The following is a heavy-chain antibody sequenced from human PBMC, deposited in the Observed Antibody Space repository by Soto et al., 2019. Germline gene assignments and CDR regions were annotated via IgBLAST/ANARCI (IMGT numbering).Heavy chain of an antibody. D-gene: IGHD3-3*01. CDR1: GFTFSAYA. Sequence: GGSLRLSCAASGFTFSAYAMNWVRQTAGKGLEWVSSISGNGGTTYYTDSVKGRFTISRDNSKNTLYLQMSSLRGEDTAVYYCTKSRFLDWYYPDYWGHGTLVTVSS. J-gene: IGHJ4*01. V-gene: IGHV3-23*01. CDR2: ISGNGGTT. CDR3: TKSRFLDWYYPDY.